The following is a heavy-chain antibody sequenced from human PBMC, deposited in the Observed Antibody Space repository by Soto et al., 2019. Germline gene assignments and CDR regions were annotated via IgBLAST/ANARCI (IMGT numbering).Heavy chain of an antibody. CDR1: GFTFSSYW. CDR2: ISYDGSNK. J-gene: IGHJ4*02. D-gene: IGHD6-19*01. Sequence: GGSLRLSCAASGFTFSSYWMHWVRQAPGKGLEWVAVISYDGSNKYYADSVKGRFTISRDNSKNTLYLQMNSLRAEDTAVYYCAKDPGGQAVALDYWGQGTLVTVSS. V-gene: IGHV3-30*18. CDR3: AKDPGGQAVALDY.